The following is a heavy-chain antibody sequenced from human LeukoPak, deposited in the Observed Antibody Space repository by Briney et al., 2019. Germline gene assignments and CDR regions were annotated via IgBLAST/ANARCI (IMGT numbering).Heavy chain of an antibody. CDR3: AKPPSVVVAD. Sequence: GGSLRLSCAASGFTFSKYYMTWIRQAPGKGLEWVSHIRSSGSEAYYADSVKGRFTISRDNAKDSLYLQMNSLRAEDTAVYYCAKPPSVVVADWGQGTLVTVSS. V-gene: IGHV3-11*04. CDR2: IRSSGSEA. D-gene: IGHD2-15*01. CDR1: GFTFSKYY. J-gene: IGHJ4*02.